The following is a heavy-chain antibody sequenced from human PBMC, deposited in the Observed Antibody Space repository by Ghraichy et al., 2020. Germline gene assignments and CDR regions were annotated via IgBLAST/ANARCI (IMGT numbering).Heavy chain of an antibody. CDR1: GGSFSGYY. CDR3: ARGRGDLITGTSGNDY. D-gene: IGHD1-7*01. CDR2: INHSGST. Sequence: SETLSLTCAVYGGSFSGYYWSWIRQPPGKGLEWIGEINHSGSTNYNPSLKSRVTISVDTSKNQFSLKLSSVTAADTAVYYCARGRGDLITGTSGNDYWGQGTLVTVSS. V-gene: IGHV4-34*01. J-gene: IGHJ4*02.